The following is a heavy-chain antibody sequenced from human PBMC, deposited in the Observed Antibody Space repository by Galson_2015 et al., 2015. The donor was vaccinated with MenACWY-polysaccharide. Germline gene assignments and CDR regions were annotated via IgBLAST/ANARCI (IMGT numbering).Heavy chain of an antibody. CDR2: VYWDDDK. J-gene: IGHJ4*02. CDR1: GLSLSTSGVG. V-gene: IGHV2-5*02. Sequence: PALVKPTQTLTLTCTFSGLSLSTSGVGVGWIRQPPGKAPEWLALVYWDDDKRYSPSLTNRVTVTKDTSKNQVVLSMTNMDPVDTATYFCAHRKLITVFGLVTDVGLYVDYWSQGTLVTVSS. D-gene: IGHD3-3*01. CDR3: AHRKLITVFGLVTDVGLYVDY.